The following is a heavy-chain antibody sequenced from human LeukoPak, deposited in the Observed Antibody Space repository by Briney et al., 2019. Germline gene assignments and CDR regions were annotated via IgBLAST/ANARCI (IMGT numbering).Heavy chain of an antibody. D-gene: IGHD5-18*01. CDR2: ISYDGSNK. J-gene: IGHJ6*02. CDR3: ARVFLGYKAMDV. V-gene: IGHV3-30-3*01. CDR1: GFTFSSYA. Sequence: GGSLRLSCAASGFTFSSYAMHWVRQAPGKGLEWVAVISYDGSNKYYADSVKGRSTISRDNSKNTLYLQMNSLRAEDTAVYYCARVFLGYKAMDVWGQGTTVTVSS.